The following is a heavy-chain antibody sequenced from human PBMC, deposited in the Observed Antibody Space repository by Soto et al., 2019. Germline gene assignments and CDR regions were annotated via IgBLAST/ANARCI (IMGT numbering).Heavy chain of an antibody. CDR1: GGSISTYY. D-gene: IGHD6-19*01. J-gene: IGHJ4*02. CDR2: IYYSGTT. Sequence: SETLSLTCTVSGGSISTYYWSWIRQPPGKGLEWIGYIYYSGTTSYNPSLKSRVTISVDTSKNQFSLMLNSVTAADTAVYYCARHSGRYSGAWFDYWRQGTLVTVSS. CDR3: ARHSGRYSGAWFDY. V-gene: IGHV4-59*08.